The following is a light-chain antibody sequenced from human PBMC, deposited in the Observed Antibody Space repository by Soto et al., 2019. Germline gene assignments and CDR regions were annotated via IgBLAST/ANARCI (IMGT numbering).Light chain of an antibody. CDR2: DAS. J-gene: IGKJ5*01. Sequence: DIQMTQSPSSLSASVVDRVTITCQASQDVSNYLNWYQQKLGKAPKLLIYDASNLETGVPSRFSGSGSGTYFSFTISSLQPEDFATYYCQQYSNLITCGQGTRREIK. V-gene: IGKV1-33*01. CDR3: QQYSNLIT. CDR1: QDVSNY.